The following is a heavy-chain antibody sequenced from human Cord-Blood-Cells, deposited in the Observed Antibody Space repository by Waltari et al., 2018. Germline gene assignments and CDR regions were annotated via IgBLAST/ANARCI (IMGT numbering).Heavy chain of an antibody. J-gene: IGHJ5*02. D-gene: IGHD6-6*01. V-gene: IGHV4-31*03. CDR3: ARAGSVAARPRWFDP. Sequence: QVQLQESGPGLVKPSQTLSLTCTVPGCSLSSGGYYWSWIRQHPGTGLEWIGYIYYSGSTYYNPSLKSRVTISVDTSKNQFSLKLSSVTAADTAVYYCARAGSVAARPRWFDPWGQGTLVTVSS. CDR2: IYYSGST. CDR1: GCSLSSGGYY.